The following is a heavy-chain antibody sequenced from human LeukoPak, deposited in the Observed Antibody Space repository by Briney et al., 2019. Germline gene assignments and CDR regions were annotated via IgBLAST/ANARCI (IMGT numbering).Heavy chain of an antibody. CDR3: ARMSTSSWYVCDY. V-gene: IGHV3-23*01. Sequence: GGSLRLSCAASGFTFSSYAMSWVRQAPGKGLEWVSAISGSGGSTYYADSVKGRFTISRDNAKNSLYLQMNSLRADDTAVYYCARMSTSSWYVCDYWGQGTLVTVSS. J-gene: IGHJ4*02. CDR1: GFTFSSYA. D-gene: IGHD6-13*01. CDR2: ISGSGGST.